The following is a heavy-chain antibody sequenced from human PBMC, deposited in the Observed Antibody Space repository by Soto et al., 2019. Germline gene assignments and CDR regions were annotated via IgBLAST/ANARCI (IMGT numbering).Heavy chain of an antibody. D-gene: IGHD2-21*02. CDR1: SGSIDNDY. Sequence: PSETLSLTCAVSSGSIDNDYWCCWVHQSPGEGLEWIGDIYYGGSTNYNPSLKSRVTISVDTSKNQFSLKLSSVTAADTAVYYCAREGDCGGDCYSVDAFDIWGQGTMVTVSS. J-gene: IGHJ3*02. V-gene: IGHV4-59*12. CDR2: IYYGGST. CDR3: AREGDCGGDCYSVDAFDI.